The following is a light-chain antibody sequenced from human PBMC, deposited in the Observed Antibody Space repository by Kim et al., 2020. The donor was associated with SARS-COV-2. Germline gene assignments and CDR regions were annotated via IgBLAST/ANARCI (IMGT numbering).Light chain of an antibody. CDR3: NSRDSSAVV. J-gene: IGLJ2*01. CDR1: SLRSYY. V-gene: IGLV3-19*01. CDR2: GKN. Sequence: SSELTQDPAVSVALGQTVRITCQGDSLRSYYASWYQQKPGQAPVLVIYGKNNRPSGIPDRFSGSSSGNTASLTITGAQAEDEADYYCNSRDSSAVVFGGGTQLTVL.